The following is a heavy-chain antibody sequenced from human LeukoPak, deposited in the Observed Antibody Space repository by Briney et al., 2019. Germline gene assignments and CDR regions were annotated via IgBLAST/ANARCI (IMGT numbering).Heavy chain of an antibody. D-gene: IGHD5-12*01. Sequence: PGGSLRLSCAASGFTFSDYCMSWIRQAPGKGLEWVSYISSSSSYTNYADSVKGRFTISRDNAKNSLYLQMNSLRAEDTAVYYCARAPVATMADYWGQGTLVTVSS. CDR3: ARAPVATMADY. V-gene: IGHV3-11*06. J-gene: IGHJ4*02. CDR1: GFTFSDYC. CDR2: ISSSSSYT.